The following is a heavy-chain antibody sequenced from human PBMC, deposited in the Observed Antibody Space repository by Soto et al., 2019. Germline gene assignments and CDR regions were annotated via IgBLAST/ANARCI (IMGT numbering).Heavy chain of an antibody. V-gene: IGHV3-48*01. CDR3: VRDRRYDYIWGSPDF. D-gene: IGHD3-16*01. J-gene: IGHJ4*02. Sequence: EVQLVESGGGLVQPGGSLRLSCAASGFTFSSYSMNWVRQPPGKGLEWLSYISSSSSTIYYADSVKGRFTISRDNAENSLYLQRNSLRAEDTAVYYCVRDRRYDYIWGSPDFWGQGTLVTVSS. CDR1: GFTFSSYS. CDR2: ISSSSSTI.